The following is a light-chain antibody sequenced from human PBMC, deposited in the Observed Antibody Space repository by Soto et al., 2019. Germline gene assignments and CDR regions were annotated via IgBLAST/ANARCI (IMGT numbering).Light chain of an antibody. CDR1: SRDVGSYKF. CDR2: EGS. V-gene: IGLV2-14*02. Sequence: QSVLTQPASVSGSPGQSITMSCTGTSRDVGSYKFVSWYQQHAGQAPKLIIFEGSKRQAGVSDRFSASKSGNTASLTISGLQAEDEADYFCCSYTSSSTVVFGGGTKLTVL. CDR3: CSYTSSSTVV. J-gene: IGLJ2*01.